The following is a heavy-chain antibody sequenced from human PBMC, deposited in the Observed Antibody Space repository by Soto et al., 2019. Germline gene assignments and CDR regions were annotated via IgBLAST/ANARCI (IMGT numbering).Heavy chain of an antibody. J-gene: IGHJ4*02. CDR3: ARGRYGDY. V-gene: IGHV1-18*01. Sequence: QVHLVQSGAEVKKPGASVKVSCKGSGYAFTTYGITWVRQAPGQGLEWMGWISAHNGNTNYAQKLQGRVTVTRDTSTSTAYMELRSLTYDATAEYSCARGRYGDYWGQGALVTVSS. D-gene: IGHD1-1*01. CDR2: ISAHNGNT. CDR1: GYAFTTYG.